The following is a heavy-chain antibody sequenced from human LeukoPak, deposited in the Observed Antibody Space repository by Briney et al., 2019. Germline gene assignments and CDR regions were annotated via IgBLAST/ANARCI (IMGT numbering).Heavy chain of an antibody. CDR3: ARHAIYSGGYSYWFDP. CDR2: IYYTGSI. Sequence: SETLSLTCSVSGGSISRYYWSWIRQPPGKRLEWIAFIYYTGSINYNPSLKSRASISLDTSKNLCSLRLSSVTAADTAVYYCARHAIYSGGYSYWFDPWGLGTLVTVSS. CDR1: GGSISRYY. J-gene: IGHJ5*02. V-gene: IGHV4-59*08. D-gene: IGHD1-26*01.